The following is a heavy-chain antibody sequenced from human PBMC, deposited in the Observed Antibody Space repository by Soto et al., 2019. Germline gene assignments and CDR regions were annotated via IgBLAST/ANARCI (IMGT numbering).Heavy chain of an antibody. D-gene: IGHD6-19*01. J-gene: IGHJ3*02. CDR3: ARDESGWYHDAFDI. V-gene: IGHV1-18*01. CDR2: ISAYNGNT. Sequence: ASVKVSCKASGYTFTSYGISWVRQAPGQGLEWMGWISAYNGNTNYAQKLQGRVTMTTDTSTSTAYMELRSLRSDDTAVYYCARDESGWYHDAFDIWGQGTMVTVSS. CDR1: GYTFTSYG.